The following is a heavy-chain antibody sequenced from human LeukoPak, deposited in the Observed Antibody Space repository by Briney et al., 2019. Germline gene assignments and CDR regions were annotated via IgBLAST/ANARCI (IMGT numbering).Heavy chain of an antibody. D-gene: IGHD1-1*01. Sequence: GGPLRLSCAASGFSFSSYSMNWVRQAPGKGLEWLSYIDDRGSPIKYADSVKGRFTISRDNAKNSLSLQMNGLRGEDTAVYYCVRGGTGNGNYFDFWGQGTLVTVSS. V-gene: IGHV3-48*01. CDR3: VRGGTGNGNYFDF. CDR2: IDDRGSPI. J-gene: IGHJ4*02. CDR1: GFSFSSYS.